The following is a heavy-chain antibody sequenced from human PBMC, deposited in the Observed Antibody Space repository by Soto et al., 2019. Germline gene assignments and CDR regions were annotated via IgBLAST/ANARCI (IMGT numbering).Heavy chain of an antibody. D-gene: IGHD3-10*01. J-gene: IGHJ4*02. CDR2: ILHDGNNK. V-gene: IGHV3-30-3*01. CDR3: ARDDEDGSYCDLGY. Sequence: GGSLRLSCTASGFAISNYIMHWVRQAPGKGLEWVAMILHDGNNKYYADSVKGRFTISRDNSKNTLYLQMNSLRTEDTAMYYCARDDEDGSYCDLGYWGQGTLVTV. CDR1: GFAISNYI.